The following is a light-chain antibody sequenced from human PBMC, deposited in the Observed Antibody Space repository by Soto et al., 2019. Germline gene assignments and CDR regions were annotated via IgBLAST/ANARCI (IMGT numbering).Light chain of an antibody. Sequence: QSALTQPASVSGSPGQSITIPCTGTSSDIGSYNLVSWYQQHPGKAPKFMIYEVSKRPSGVSHRFSGSKSGNTASLTISGLQAEDEANYHCCSYAGTRTWVFGGGTQLTVL. V-gene: IGLV2-23*02. CDR2: EVS. CDR3: CSYAGTRTWV. J-gene: IGLJ3*02. CDR1: SSDIGSYNL.